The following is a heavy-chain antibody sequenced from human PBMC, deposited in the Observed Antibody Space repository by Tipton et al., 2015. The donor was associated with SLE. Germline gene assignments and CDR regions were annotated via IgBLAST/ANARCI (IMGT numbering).Heavy chain of an antibody. CDR2: IKEDGSEQ. CDR3: ARLLLKPSRCMDV. CDR1: GFTFSIYW. J-gene: IGHJ6*03. D-gene: IGHD2-15*01. Sequence: LRLSCAASGFTFSIYWMHWVRQSPGKGLAWVANIKEDGSEQNYVDSLKGRFTISRDNAKNSLYLQMSSLRAEDTAVYYWARLLLKPSRCMDVWGKGTTVTVSS. V-gene: IGHV3-7*01.